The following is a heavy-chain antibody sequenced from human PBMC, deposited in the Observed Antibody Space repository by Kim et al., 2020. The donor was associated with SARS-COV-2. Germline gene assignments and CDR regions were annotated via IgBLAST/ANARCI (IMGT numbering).Heavy chain of an antibody. J-gene: IGHJ4*02. CDR2: ISGIGIT. Sequence: GGSLRLSCAASGFTLNNHDMRWFRQPPGKGLEWIAYISGIGITYYTESVQGRFTISRDNSKNTPYLQMNNRRPEDRAGYYCAKGHVACWGQGTQDTVSS. D-gene: IGHD5-12*01. V-gene: IGHV3-23*01. CDR3: AKGHVAC. CDR1: GFTLNNHD.